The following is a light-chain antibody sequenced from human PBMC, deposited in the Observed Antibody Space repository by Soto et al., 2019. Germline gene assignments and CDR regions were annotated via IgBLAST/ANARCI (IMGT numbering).Light chain of an antibody. Sequence: QSALTQPPSASGSPGQSVAISCTGTSSDVGGYNYVSWYQQHPGKAPKLMIYEVNKRPSGVPDRFSGSKFGNTASLTVSGLKAEDQDDYYCSSYAGSSNVFGTRTKVTV. CDR2: EVN. V-gene: IGLV2-8*01. J-gene: IGLJ1*01. CDR1: SSDVGGYNY. CDR3: SSYAGSSNV.